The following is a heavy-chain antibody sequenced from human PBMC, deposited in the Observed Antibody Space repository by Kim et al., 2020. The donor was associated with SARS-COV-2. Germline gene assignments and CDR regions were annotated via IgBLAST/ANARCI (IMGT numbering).Heavy chain of an antibody. CDR3: ARTNYGSGGDFNAGVFDI. CDR1: GFTLNVFY. Sequence: GGSLRLSCAVSGFTLNVFYMSWIRQTPEKGLEWVAYIDNRATKIFYADSVKGRFTVSKDNSYTVSLQMSSLRAEDTAIYYCARTNYGSGGDFNAGVFDIWGQGTTVTVSS. J-gene: IGHJ3*02. V-gene: IGHV3-11*04. D-gene: IGHD3-10*01. CDR2: IDNRATKI.